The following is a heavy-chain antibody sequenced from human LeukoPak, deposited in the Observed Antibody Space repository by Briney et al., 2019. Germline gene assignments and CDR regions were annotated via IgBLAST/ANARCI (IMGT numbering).Heavy chain of an antibody. Sequence: SETLSLTCAVYGGSFSGYYWSWIRQPPGKGLEWIGEINHSGSTNYNPSLKSRVTISVDTSKNQFSLKLSSVTAADTAVYYRARAYSSSWYWNWFDPWGQGTLVTVSS. V-gene: IGHV4-34*01. CDR1: GGSFSGYY. J-gene: IGHJ5*02. CDR3: ARAYSSSWYWNWFDP. CDR2: INHSGST. D-gene: IGHD6-13*01.